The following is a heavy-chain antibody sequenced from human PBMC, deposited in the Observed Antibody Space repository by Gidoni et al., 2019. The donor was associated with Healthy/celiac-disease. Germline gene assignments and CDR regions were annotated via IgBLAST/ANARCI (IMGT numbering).Heavy chain of an antibody. Sequence: QEQLVESGGGVVQPGRSLRLSCAASGFTFSSYGMHWVRQAPGKGLEWVAVIWYDGSNKYYADSVKGRFTISRDNSKNTLYMQMNSLRGEDTAVYYCARERYDILTGYSTPYYYYYYGMDVWGQGTTVTVSS. V-gene: IGHV3-33*01. CDR3: ARERYDILTGYSTPYYYYYYGMDV. CDR2: IWYDGSNK. J-gene: IGHJ6*02. D-gene: IGHD3-9*01. CDR1: GFTFSSYG.